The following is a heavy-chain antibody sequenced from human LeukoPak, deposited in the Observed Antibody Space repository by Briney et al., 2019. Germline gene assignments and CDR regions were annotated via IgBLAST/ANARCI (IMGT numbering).Heavy chain of an antibody. Sequence: TGGSLRLSCAASGFTFSSYGMHWVRQAPGKGLEWVAFIRYDGSNKYYADSVKGRFTISRDNSKNTLYLQMNSLRAEDTAVYYCAKSIAVDGTNFDYWGQGTLVTVSS. CDR3: AKSIAVDGTNFDY. V-gene: IGHV3-30*02. CDR2: IRYDGSNK. J-gene: IGHJ4*02. D-gene: IGHD6-19*01. CDR1: GFTFSSYG.